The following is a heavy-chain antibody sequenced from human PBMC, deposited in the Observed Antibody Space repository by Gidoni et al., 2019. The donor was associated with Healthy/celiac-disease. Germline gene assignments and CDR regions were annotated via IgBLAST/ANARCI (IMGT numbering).Heavy chain of an antibody. D-gene: IGHD2-21*02. Sequence: QVQLVQSRAEVKKPGASVKVSCKASGYTFTGYYMHWVRQAPGQGLEWMGWINPNRGGTNYAHKFQGRVTMTRDTSISTAYMELSRLRSDDTAVYYCARGHGGNSGHYWGQGTLVTVSS. CDR3: ARGHGGNSGHY. CDR1: GYTFTGYY. J-gene: IGHJ4*02. CDR2: INPNRGGT. V-gene: IGHV1-2*07.